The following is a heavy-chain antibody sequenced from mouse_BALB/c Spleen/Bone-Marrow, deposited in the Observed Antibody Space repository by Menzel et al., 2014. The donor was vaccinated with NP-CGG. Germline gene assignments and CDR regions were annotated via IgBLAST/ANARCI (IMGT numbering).Heavy chain of an antibody. V-gene: IGHV5-6*01. CDR1: GSTFSSYG. CDR2: ISSGGSYT. Sequence: VQLQQSGGDLVKPGGSLKLSCAASGSTFSSYGMSWVRQTPDKRLEWVATISSGGSYTYYPDSVKGRFTISRDNAKNTLYLQMSSLKSEDTAMYYCARGGGAYYGNYWFAYWGQGTLVTVSA. CDR3: ARGGGAYYGNYWFAY. D-gene: IGHD2-10*01. J-gene: IGHJ3*01.